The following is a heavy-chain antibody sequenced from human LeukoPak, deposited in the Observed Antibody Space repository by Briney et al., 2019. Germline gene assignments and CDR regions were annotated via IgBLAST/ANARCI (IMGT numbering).Heavy chain of an antibody. CDR3: ARGPHKFDY. Sequence: SETLSLTCTVSGGSVSSYYWSWIRQPPGKGLEWIGHISYSGSTNYNPSLKSRVTISVDTSKHQFSLKLSAVTAADTAVYYCARGPHKFDYWGQGSLVTVSS. V-gene: IGHV4-59*02. CDR1: GGSVSSYY. J-gene: IGHJ4*02. CDR2: ISYSGST.